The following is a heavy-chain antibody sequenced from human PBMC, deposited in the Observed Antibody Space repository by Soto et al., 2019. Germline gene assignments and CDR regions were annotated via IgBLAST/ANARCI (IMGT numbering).Heavy chain of an antibody. V-gene: IGHV1-24*01. CDR3: ETAGSGPTAEWFDP. Sequence: ASVKVSCKVSGYTLTELFMHWVRQAPGKGLEWMGGFDPEDGETIYAQKFQGRVTMTEDTSTETAYMELSSLRSEDTAVYYCETAGSGPTAEWFDPWGQGTLVTVSS. CDR2: FDPEDGET. CDR1: GYTLTELF. D-gene: IGHD1-1*01. J-gene: IGHJ5*02.